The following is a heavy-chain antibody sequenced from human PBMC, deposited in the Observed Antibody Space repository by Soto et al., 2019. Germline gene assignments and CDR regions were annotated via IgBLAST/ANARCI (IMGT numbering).Heavy chain of an antibody. CDR3: AKDSWGITMIVVDYGMDV. V-gene: IGHV3-23*01. J-gene: IGHJ6*02. CDR2: ISGSGGST. CDR1: GFTFSSYA. D-gene: IGHD3-22*01. Sequence: GGSLRLSCAASGFTFSSYAMSWVRQAPGKGLEWVSAISGSGGSTYYADSVKGRFTISRDNSKNTLYLQMNSLRAEDTAVYYCAKDSWGITMIVVDYGMDVWGQGTTVTVSS.